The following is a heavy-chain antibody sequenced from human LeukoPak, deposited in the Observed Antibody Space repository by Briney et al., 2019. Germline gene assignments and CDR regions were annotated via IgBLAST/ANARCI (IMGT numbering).Heavy chain of an antibody. Sequence: SETLSLTCTVSGGSISSSSHYWGWIRQPPGKGLEWIGSIYYSGSTYYNPSLESRVTISVDTSKNQFFLKVNSVTAADTAVYYCARRGASSSEEYWGQGALVIVSS. CDR3: ARRGASSSEEY. V-gene: IGHV4-39*01. CDR1: GGSISSSSHY. D-gene: IGHD6-6*01. CDR2: IYYSGST. J-gene: IGHJ4*02.